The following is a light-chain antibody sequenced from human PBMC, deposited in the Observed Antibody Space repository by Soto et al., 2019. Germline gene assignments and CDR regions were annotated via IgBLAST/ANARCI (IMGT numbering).Light chain of an antibody. CDR1: RGFRDF. J-gene: IGKJ4*01. CDR2: AAS. V-gene: IGKV1-9*01. CDR3: QQFNVYPLT. Sequence: DIQLTQSPSFLSASVGDRVTITSRPIRGFRDFLACYQQKPGKAPKLLIYAASTLQAGVPTRFSGFASGTEFTLTISNLQPADSATYYCQQFNVYPLTFGGGTKVEIK.